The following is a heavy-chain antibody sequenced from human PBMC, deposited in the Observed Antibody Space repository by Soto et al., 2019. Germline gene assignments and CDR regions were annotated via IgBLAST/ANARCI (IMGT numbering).Heavy chain of an antibody. CDR1: GYTFTSYD. CDR2: MNPNSGNT. CDR3: EREKTSYGMDV. Sequence: QVQLVQSGAEVKKPGASVKVSCKASGYTFTSYDINWVRQATGQGLERMGGMNPNSGNTGYAQKFQGRVTMTMNTSISTDYMELSSLRSEDTAVYYCEREKTSYGMDVWGQGTTVTVSS. V-gene: IGHV1-8*01. J-gene: IGHJ6*02.